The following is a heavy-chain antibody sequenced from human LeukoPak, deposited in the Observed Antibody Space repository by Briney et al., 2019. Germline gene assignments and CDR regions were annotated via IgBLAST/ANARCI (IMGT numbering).Heavy chain of an antibody. CDR1: GGTFSSYA. D-gene: IGHD1-26*01. CDR2: IIPIFGTA. J-gene: IGHJ4*02. Sequence: ASVKVSCKASGGTFSSYAISWVRQAPGQGLEWMGGIIPIFGTANYAQKFQGRVTMTTDTSTSTAYMELRSLRSDDTAVYYCAREGVGATNSDGTIDYWGQGTLVTVSS. CDR3: AREGVGATNSDGTIDY. V-gene: IGHV1-69*05.